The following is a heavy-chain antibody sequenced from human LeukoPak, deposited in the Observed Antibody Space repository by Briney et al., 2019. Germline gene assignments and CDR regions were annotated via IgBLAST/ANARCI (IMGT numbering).Heavy chain of an antibody. CDR3: ARVGTRITRTTTRVFDY. D-gene: IGHD1-7*01. CDR2: MNPNSGNT. Sequence: GASVKVSCKASGYTFTSYDINWVRQATGQGLEWMGWMNPNSGNTGYAQKFQGRVTMTRNTSISTAYMELSSLRSGDTAVYYCARVGTRITRTTTRVFDYWGQGTLVTVSS. J-gene: IGHJ4*02. CDR1: GYTFTSYD. V-gene: IGHV1-8*01.